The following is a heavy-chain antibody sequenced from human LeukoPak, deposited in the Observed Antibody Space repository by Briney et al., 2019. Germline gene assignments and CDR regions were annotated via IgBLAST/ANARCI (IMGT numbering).Heavy chain of an antibody. J-gene: IGHJ4*02. CDR2: ISSSSSYI. Sequence: GGSLRLSCAASGFXFSSYNINWVRQAPGKGLEWVSSISSSSSYIYYADSVKGRFTISRDNAKNSLYLQMNSLRAEDTAVYYCARGGDIVATTNYFDYWGQGTLVTVSS. D-gene: IGHD5-12*01. CDR3: ARGGDIVATTNYFDY. V-gene: IGHV3-21*01. CDR1: GFXFSSYN.